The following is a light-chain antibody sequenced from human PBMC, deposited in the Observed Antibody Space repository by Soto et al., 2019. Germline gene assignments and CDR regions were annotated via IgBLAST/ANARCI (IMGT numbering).Light chain of an antibody. CDR1: QSVSSY. V-gene: IGKV3-11*01. CDR3: QQRSNWRT. J-gene: IGKJ1*01. Sequence: EIVLTQSPATLSLSPGERATLSCRASQSVSSYLAWYQQKPGQAPRLLIYDASNRATGIPARFSGSGSGTAFTLNISSLEPEDFAVYYCQQRSNWRTFGQGTKVEIK. CDR2: DAS.